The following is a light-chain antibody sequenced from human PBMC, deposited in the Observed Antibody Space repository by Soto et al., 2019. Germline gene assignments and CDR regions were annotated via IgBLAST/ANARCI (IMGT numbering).Light chain of an antibody. CDR1: SCDVGGYNY. Sequence: QSALTQPPSASGSPGQSVTISCTGTSCDVGGYNYVSWYQQHPGKGPKLMVYEVNKRPSGVPDRFSGSKSGDTASLTVSGLQAEDEADYYCTSYAGGNNVFGTGTKLTVL. J-gene: IGLJ1*01. CDR2: EVN. V-gene: IGLV2-8*01. CDR3: TSYAGGNNV.